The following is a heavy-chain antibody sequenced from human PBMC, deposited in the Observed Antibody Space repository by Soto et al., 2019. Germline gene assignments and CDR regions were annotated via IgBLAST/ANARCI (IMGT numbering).Heavy chain of an antibody. J-gene: IGHJ4*02. CDR1: GFTVSSNY. CDR3: AKDLITGSSGSTRFDY. CDR2: ISGSGGST. D-gene: IGHD3-22*01. V-gene: IGHV3-23*01. Sequence: GGSMRLSCAASGFTVSSNYMSWVSQAPGKGLEWVSAISGSGGSTYYADSVKGRFTISRDNSKNTLYLQMNSLRAEDTAVYYCAKDLITGSSGSTRFDYWGQGTLVTVSS.